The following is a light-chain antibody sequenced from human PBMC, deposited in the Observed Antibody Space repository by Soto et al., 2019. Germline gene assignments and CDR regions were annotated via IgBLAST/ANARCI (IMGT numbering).Light chain of an antibody. CDR2: GAS. V-gene: IGKV3-20*01. CDR3: QQYASSVT. J-gene: IGKJ1*01. CDR1: QSFSSTF. Sequence: EILLTQSPDSLSLSPGDRATLSCRASQSFSSTFFAWYQQKPGQAPRLLIYGASSRATGIPDRFSGSGSGTDFTLNISRLEPEDFAVYYCQQYASSVTFGQGTKVDIK.